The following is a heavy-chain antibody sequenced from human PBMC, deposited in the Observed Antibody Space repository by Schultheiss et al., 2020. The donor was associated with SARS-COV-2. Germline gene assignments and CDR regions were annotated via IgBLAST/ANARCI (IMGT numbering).Heavy chain of an antibody. J-gene: IGHJ4*02. D-gene: IGHD5-18*01. CDR3: AREYSYGKRVDY. V-gene: IGHV3-15*01. Sequence: GGSLRLSCAASGFTFSNAWMSWVRQAPGKGLEWVGRIKSKTDGGTTDYAAPVKGRFTISRDDSKNTLYLQMNSLRAEDTAVYYCAREYSYGKRVDYWGQGTLVTVSS. CDR2: IKSKTDGGTT. CDR1: GFTFSNAW.